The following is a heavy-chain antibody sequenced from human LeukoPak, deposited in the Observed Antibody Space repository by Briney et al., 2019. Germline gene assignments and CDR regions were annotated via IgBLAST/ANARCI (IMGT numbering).Heavy chain of an antibody. CDR1: GFTFSSYG. Sequence: GGSLRLSCAASGFTFSSYGMHWVRQAPGKGLEWVAVISYDGSNKYYADSVKGRFTISRDNSKNTLYLQMNSLRAEDTAVYYCAKGSRIVVVVAADYWAREPWSPSPQ. D-gene: IGHD2-15*01. J-gene: IGHJ4*02. CDR2: ISYDGSNK. V-gene: IGHV3-30*18. CDR3: AKGSRIVVVVAADY.